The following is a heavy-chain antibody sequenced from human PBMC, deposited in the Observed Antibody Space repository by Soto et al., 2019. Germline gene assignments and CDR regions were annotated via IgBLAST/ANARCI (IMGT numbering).Heavy chain of an antibody. J-gene: IGHJ6*02. D-gene: IGHD6-19*01. Sequence: LGESLKISCKGSGYSFTSYWIGWVRQMPGKGLEWMGIIYPGDSDTRYSPSFQGQVTISADKSISTAYLQWSSLKASDTAMYYCARERRYSSGWYLSDYYGMDVWGQGTTVTVSS. CDR3: ARERRYSSGWYLSDYYGMDV. CDR2: IYPGDSDT. CDR1: GYSFTSYW. V-gene: IGHV5-51*01.